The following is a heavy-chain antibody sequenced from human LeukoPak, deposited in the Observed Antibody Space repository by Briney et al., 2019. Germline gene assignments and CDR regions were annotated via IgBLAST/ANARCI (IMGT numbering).Heavy chain of an antibody. V-gene: IGHV3-66*02. D-gene: IGHD3-3*01. J-gene: IGHJ6*02. CDR2: IYSGGST. Sequence: GGSLRLSCAASGFTVSSNYMSWVRQAPGKGLEWVSVIYSGGSTYYADSVKGRLTISRDNSKNTPYLQMNSLRAEDTAVYYCARERGKRITIFGVVTGGYYGMDVWGQGTTVTVSS. CDR3: ARERGKRITIFGVVTGGYYGMDV. CDR1: GFTVSSNY.